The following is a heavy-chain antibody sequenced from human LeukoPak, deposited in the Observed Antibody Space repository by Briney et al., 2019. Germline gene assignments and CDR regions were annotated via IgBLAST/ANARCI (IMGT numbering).Heavy chain of an antibody. D-gene: IGHD3-10*01. CDR2: INPNSGDT. Sequence: ASVKVSCKASGYTFTGYYMHWVRQAPGQGLEWMGWINPNSGDTNYAQKFQGRVTMTRDTSISTAYMELSRLRSDDTAVYYCAISGYYGSGSLAVLDYWGQGTLVTVSS. J-gene: IGHJ4*02. V-gene: IGHV1-2*02. CDR3: AISGYYGSGSLAVLDY. CDR1: GYTFTGYY.